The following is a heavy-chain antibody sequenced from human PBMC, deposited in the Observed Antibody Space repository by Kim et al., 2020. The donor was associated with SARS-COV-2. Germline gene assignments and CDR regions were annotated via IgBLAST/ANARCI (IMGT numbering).Heavy chain of an antibody. D-gene: IGHD5-12*01. Sequence: YADVEKVRCTTSRDDAKNSLYLQMNSLRDEDTAVDYCARVPYSGYDYIDYWGQGTLVTVSS. CDR3: ARVPYSGYDYIDY. J-gene: IGHJ4*02. V-gene: IGHV3-48*02.